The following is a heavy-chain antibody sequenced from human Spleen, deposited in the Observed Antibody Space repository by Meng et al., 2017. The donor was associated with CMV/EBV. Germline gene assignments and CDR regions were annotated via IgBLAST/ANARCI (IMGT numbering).Heavy chain of an antibody. Sequence: LSLTCAASGFTFSSYEMKWVRQAPGKGLEWVSYIGSSGVSIYYADSVKGRFTISRDNAKNSLYLQMNSLRAEDTAVYYCAKDFLGAPHDPWGQGTLVTVSS. CDR3: AKDFLGAPHDP. CDR1: GFTFSSYE. D-gene: IGHD3-3*01. J-gene: IGHJ5*02. V-gene: IGHV3-48*03. CDR2: IGSSGVSI.